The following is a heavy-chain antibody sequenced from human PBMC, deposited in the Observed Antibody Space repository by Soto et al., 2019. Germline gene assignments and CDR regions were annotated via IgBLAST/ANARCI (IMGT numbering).Heavy chain of an antibody. Sequence: SETLSLTCAVYGGSFSGYYWSWIRQPPGKGLEWIGEINHSGSTNYNPSLKSRVTISVDTSKNQFSLKLSSVTAADTAVYYCARERVQLWPTLDYWGQGTLVTVSS. V-gene: IGHV4-34*01. J-gene: IGHJ4*02. CDR2: INHSGST. CDR3: ARERVQLWPTLDY. CDR1: GGSFSGYY. D-gene: IGHD5-18*01.